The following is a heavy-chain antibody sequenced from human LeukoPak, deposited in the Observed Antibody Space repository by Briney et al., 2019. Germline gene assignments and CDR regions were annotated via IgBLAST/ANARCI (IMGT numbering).Heavy chain of an antibody. Sequence: ASVKVSCKASGYIFTSYDINWVRQATGQGLEWMGWMNPNSGNTGYAQKFQGRVTMTRNTSISTAYMELSSLRSEDTAVYYCARGGDGYTYFQHWGQGTLVTVSS. CDR3: ARGGDGYTYFQH. CDR1: GYIFTSYD. V-gene: IGHV1-8*01. D-gene: IGHD5-24*01. J-gene: IGHJ1*01. CDR2: MNPNSGNT.